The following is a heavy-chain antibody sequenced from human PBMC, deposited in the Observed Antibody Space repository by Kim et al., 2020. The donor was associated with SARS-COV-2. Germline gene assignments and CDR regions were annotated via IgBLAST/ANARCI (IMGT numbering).Heavy chain of an antibody. D-gene: IGHD3-22*01. CDR3: ASFPQHYYDSSGYYYFDY. V-gene: IGHV3-74*01. J-gene: IGHJ4*02. Sequence: KGRFTISRENAKNTLYLQMNSLRAEDTAVYYCASFPQHYYDSSGYYYFDYWGQGTLVTVSS.